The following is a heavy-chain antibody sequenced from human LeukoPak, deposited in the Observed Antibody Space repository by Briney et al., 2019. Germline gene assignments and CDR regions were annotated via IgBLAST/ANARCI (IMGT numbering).Heavy chain of an antibody. Sequence: ASVKVSCKASGYTFTSYDINWVRQATGQGLEWMGWMNPNSGNTGYAQKFQGRVTMTRSTSISTAYMELSRLRSDDTAVYYCARDRSPKYSSSWDGYYYMDVWGKGTTVTVSS. CDR1: GYTFTSYD. CDR3: ARDRSPKYSSSWDGYYYMDV. V-gene: IGHV1-8*01. D-gene: IGHD6-13*01. CDR2: MNPNSGNT. J-gene: IGHJ6*03.